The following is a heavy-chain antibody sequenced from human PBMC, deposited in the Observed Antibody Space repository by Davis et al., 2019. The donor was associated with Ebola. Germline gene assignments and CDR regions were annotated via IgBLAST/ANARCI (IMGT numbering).Heavy chain of an antibody. J-gene: IGHJ4*02. D-gene: IGHD4-17*01. Sequence: PGGSLRLSCKGSGYSFTSYWIGWVRQMPGKGLEWMGIIYPGDSDTRYSPSFQGQVTISADKSISTAYLQWSSLKASDTAMYYCARALSDYGDPLMGYWGQGTLVTVSS. CDR1: GYSFTSYW. V-gene: IGHV5-51*01. CDR3: ARALSDYGDPLMGY. CDR2: IYPGDSDT.